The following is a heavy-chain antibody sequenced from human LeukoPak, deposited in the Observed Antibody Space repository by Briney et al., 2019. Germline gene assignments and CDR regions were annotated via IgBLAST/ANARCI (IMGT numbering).Heavy chain of an antibody. J-gene: IGHJ4*02. CDR2: INSDGSST. V-gene: IGHV3-74*01. CDR3: ATSTYCSGGSCYSRTFQY. Sequence: GGSLRLSCAASVFTFSSYWMHWVRQAPGKGLVWVSRINSDGSSTNYADSVKGRFTISRDNAKNTLYLQMNSLRAEDTAVYYCATSTYCSGGSCYSRTFQYWGQGTLVTVSS. CDR1: VFTFSSYW. D-gene: IGHD2-15*01.